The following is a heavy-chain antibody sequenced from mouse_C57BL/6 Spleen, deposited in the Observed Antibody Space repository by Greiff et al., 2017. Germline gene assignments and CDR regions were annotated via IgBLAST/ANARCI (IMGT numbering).Heavy chain of an antibody. D-gene: IGHD1-1*01. Sequence: QVQLQQPGAELVRPGTSVKLSCKASGYTFTSYWTHWVKQRPGQGLEWIGVIDPSDSYTNYNQKFKGKATLTVDTSSSTAYMQLSRLTSEDSAVYYCARGDTTVDLDVWGTGTTVTVSS. CDR2: IDPSDSYT. J-gene: IGHJ1*03. V-gene: IGHV1-59*01. CDR1: GYTFTSYW. CDR3: ARGDTTVDLDV.